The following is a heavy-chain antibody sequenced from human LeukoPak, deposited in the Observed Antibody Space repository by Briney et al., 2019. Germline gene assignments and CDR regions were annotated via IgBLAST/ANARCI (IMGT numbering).Heavy chain of an antibody. V-gene: IGHV1-69*06. CDR1: APTFSSYA. J-gene: IGHJ5*02. Sequence: SMQLSCQAYAPTFSSYAISWVRQAPGHGIEWMGGIIPIFGPANYAQKFQGRVTITADKSTSTAYMELSSLRSEDTAVYYCASQNTMVRGVIMRSNWFDPWGQGTLVTVSS. CDR3: ASQNTMVRGVIMRSNWFDP. D-gene: IGHD3-10*01. CDR2: IIPIFGPA.